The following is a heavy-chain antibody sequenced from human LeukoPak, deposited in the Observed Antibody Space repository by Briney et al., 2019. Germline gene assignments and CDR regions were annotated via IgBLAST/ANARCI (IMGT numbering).Heavy chain of an antibody. Sequence: SETLSLTCAVSGGSISSGGYSWSWIRQPPGKGLEWIGYIFDSGDTHYNPSLKSRVTISIDRSQNQLSLKLSSVTAADTAVYYCARGPIAAAGRSWGYWGQGVLVTVSS. CDR3: ARGPIAAAGRSWGY. CDR2: IFDSGDT. J-gene: IGHJ4*02. CDR1: GGSISSGGYS. D-gene: IGHD6-13*01. V-gene: IGHV4-30-2*01.